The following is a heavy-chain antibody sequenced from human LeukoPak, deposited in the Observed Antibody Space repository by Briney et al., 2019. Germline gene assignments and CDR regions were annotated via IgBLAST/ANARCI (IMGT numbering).Heavy chain of an antibody. CDR1: GGSISSSSYY. J-gene: IGHJ4*02. Sequence: PSETLSLTCTVSGGSISSSSYYWGWIRQPPGKGLEWIGSIYYSGSTYYNPSLKSRVTISVDTSKNQFSLKLSSVTAADTAVYYCYTGYSYAVGFDYWGQGTLVTVSS. CDR3: YTGYSYAVGFDY. CDR2: IYYSGST. D-gene: IGHD5-18*01. V-gene: IGHV4-39*01.